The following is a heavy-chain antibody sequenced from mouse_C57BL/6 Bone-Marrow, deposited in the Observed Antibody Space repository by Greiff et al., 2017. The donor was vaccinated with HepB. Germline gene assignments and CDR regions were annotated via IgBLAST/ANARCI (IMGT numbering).Heavy chain of an antibody. CDR1: GYAFTNYL. CDR3: ARRGDGNYDAMDY. V-gene: IGHV1-54*01. J-gene: IGHJ4*01. Sequence: QVQLQQSGAELVRPGTSVKVSCKASGYAFTNYLIEWVKQRPGQGLEWIGVINPGSGGTNYNEKFKGKATLTADKSSSTAYMQLSSLTSEDSAVYFCARRGDGNYDAMDYWGQGTSVTVSS. D-gene: IGHD2-1*01. CDR2: INPGSGGT.